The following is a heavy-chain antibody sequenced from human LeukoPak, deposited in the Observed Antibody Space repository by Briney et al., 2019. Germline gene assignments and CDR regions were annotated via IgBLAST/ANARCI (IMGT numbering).Heavy chain of an antibody. CDR1: GGSITTISYC. J-gene: IGHJ2*01. CDR3: ARAFRARYFDL. D-gene: IGHD2/OR15-2a*01. Sequence: PSETLSLTCTVSGGSITTISYCWGWIRQPPGKGLEWIGIIYYSGSTYYNPSLKGRVTIYVDTSKNQFSLKLSSVTAADTAVYCCARAFRARYFDLWGRGTLVTVSS. V-gene: IGHV4-39*01. CDR2: IYYSGST.